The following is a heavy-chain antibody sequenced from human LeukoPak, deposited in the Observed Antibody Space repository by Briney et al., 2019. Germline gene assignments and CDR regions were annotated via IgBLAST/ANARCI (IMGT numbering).Heavy chain of an antibody. J-gene: IGHJ4*02. CDR2: NVGSGSST. V-gene: IGHV3-23*01. CDR1: GFTFRNYA. D-gene: IGHD3-9*01. CDR3: AKWGDYDILTGYYDSDY. Sequence: GASLRLSCAASGFTFRNYAMSWVRQAPGKGLEWVSANVGSGSSTYYADSVKGRFTISRDNSKNTLYLQLNRLRAEDTAVYYCAKWGDYDILTGYYDSDYWGQGTLVTVSS.